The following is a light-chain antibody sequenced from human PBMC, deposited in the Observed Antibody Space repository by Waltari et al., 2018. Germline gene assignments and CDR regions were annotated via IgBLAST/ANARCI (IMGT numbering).Light chain of an antibody. V-gene: IGLV8-61*01. CDR1: SGSVSTSYY. CDR3: VLYMGSGIWV. J-gene: IGLJ3*02. Sequence: QTVVTQEPSFSVSPGGTVPLTCGLSSGSVSTSYYPRWYQQTPGQAPRTLIYSTNTRSSGVPDRFSGSILGNKAALTITGAQADDESDYYCVLYMGSGIWVFGGGTKLTVL. CDR2: STN.